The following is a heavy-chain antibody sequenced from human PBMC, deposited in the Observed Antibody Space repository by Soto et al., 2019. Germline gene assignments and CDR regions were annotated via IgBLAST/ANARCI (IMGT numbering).Heavy chain of an antibody. CDR3: ARDFEWELVELGLSFQGMEV. CDR1: GFTFTDYS. V-gene: IGHV1-18*01. Sequence: QVQLVQSGGEVKKPGASVKVSCQASGFTFTDYSISWVRQAPGHRLEWMGWISAYSGHTNYAQHLQGRVSMTTDTPTSTAYMELRSLTSNATAVYYCARDFEWELVELGLSFQGMEVWCRGTSITVSS. J-gene: IGHJ6*02. D-gene: IGHD1-26*01. CDR2: ISAYSGHT.